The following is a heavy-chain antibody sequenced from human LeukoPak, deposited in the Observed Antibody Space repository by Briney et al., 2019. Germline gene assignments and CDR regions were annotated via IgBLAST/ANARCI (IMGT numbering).Heavy chain of an antibody. CDR1: GFTFSSYE. CDR2: ISSSGSTI. CDR3: ARDAVGAFDI. D-gene: IGHD6-19*01. Sequence: GGSLRLSCAASGFTFSSYEMNWVRQAPGKGLEWVSYISSSGSTIYYADSVKGRFTISRDNAKNSLYLQMNSLRAEDTAVYYCARDAVGAFDIWGQGTMVTVSS. J-gene: IGHJ3*02. V-gene: IGHV3-48*03.